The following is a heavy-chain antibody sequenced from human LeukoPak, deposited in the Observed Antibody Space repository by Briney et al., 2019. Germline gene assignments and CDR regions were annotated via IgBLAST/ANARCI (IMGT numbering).Heavy chain of an antibody. CDR2: ISGSGGST. V-gene: IGHV3-23*01. J-gene: IGHJ4*02. CDR3: AKVDYFDY. D-gene: IGHD2-15*01. Sequence: GGSLRLSSAAPGFTFSTYAMSSVRPAPGKGLEWVSAISGSGGSTYYADSVKGRFTLSRDNSKKTPYLRMNSLRAADTAVYYCAKVDYFDYWGQGTLVTVSS. CDR1: GFTFSTYA.